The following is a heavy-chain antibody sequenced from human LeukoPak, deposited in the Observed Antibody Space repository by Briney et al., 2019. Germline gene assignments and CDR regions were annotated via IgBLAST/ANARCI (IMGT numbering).Heavy chain of an antibody. CDR1: GGTFSSYA. D-gene: IGHD2-15*01. CDR2: IIPIFGTA. J-gene: IGHJ5*02. CDR3: ARANGCSGGSCYSGSNGLWFDP. V-gene: IGHV1-69*06. Sequence: GASVKVSCKASGGTFSSYAISWVRQAPGQGLEWMGGIIPIFGTANYAQKFQGRVTITADKSTSTAYMELSSLRSEDTAVYYCARANGCSGGSCYSGSNGLWFDPWGQGTLVTVSS.